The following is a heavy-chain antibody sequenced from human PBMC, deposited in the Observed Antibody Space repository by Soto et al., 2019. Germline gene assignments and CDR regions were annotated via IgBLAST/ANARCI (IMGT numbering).Heavy chain of an antibody. CDR2: FYYTECTA. CDR1: GGSITSSSYS. V-gene: IGHV4-39*01. J-gene: IGHJ6*02. CDR3: ARLGGHCSSSSCFGFYVMDV. Sequence: SDTLSLTYAVSGGSITSSSYSWCWVRHPPGEGLEWFATFYYTECTAHYNPSLKSRVPISIDTSKNQFSLILTSVTAADTAVYYCARLGGHCSSSSCFGFYVMDVWGQGTTVTVSS. D-gene: IGHD2-2*01.